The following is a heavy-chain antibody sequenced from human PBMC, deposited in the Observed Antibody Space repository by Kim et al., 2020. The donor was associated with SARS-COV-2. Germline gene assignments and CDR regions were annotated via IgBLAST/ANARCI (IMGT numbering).Heavy chain of an antibody. CDR1: GFTFSSYS. D-gene: IGHD3-10*01. CDR2: ISSSSSYI. V-gene: IGHV3-21*01. J-gene: IGHJ6*02. CDR3: ARDDSASVFLNYYYYYGMDV. Sequence: GGSLRLSCAASGFTFSSYSMNWVRQAPGKGLEWVSSISSSSSYIYYADSVKGRFTISRDNAKNSLYLQMNSLRAEDTAVYYCARDDSASVFLNYYYYYGMDVWGQGTTVTVSS.